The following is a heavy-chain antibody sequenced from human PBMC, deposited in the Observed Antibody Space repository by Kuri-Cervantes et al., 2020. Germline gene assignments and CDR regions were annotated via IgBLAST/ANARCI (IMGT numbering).Heavy chain of an antibody. CDR1: GFTFSSYG. J-gene: IGHJ5*02. CDR3: AKGPRGYSYGFTEDLGWFDP. Sequence: GGSRGLSCEGSGFTFSSYGMHGVRQAPGKGLEWVAVIWYDGSNKYCADSVKGRFTISRDNSKNTLYLQMNSLRAEDMAVYYCAKGPRGYSYGFTEDLGWFDPWGQGNLVTVSS. D-gene: IGHD5-18*01. V-gene: IGHV3-30*02. CDR2: IWYDGSNK.